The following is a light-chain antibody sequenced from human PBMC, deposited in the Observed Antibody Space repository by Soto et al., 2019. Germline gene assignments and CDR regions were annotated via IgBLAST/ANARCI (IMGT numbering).Light chain of an antibody. Sequence: HTVVTQEPSVSVSPGGTITLTCGLTSGSVSTSYYPSWYQQTPGQAPRTLIYNTNTRCSGVPDRFSGSILGNRAALTITGAQADDESHYYCVLYMSSGISVFGGGTKVTVL. CDR3: VLYMSSGISV. CDR1: SGSVSTSYY. V-gene: IGLV8-61*01. CDR2: NTN. J-gene: IGLJ3*02.